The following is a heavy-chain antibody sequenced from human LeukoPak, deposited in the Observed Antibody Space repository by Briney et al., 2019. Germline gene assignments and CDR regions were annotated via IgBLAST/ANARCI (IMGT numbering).Heavy chain of an antibody. CDR1: GGSISSYY. J-gene: IGHJ4*02. Sequence: SETLSLTCTVSGGSISSYYWSWLRPPPGKGLKWMGYIFHSGSTNYNPSLKSRVTISVDTSKNQFSRKLNSVTAADTAVYYCERGIAAAGPDYWGQGTLVTVSS. CDR2: IFHSGST. D-gene: IGHD6-13*01. CDR3: ERGIAAAGPDY. V-gene: IGHV4-59*01.